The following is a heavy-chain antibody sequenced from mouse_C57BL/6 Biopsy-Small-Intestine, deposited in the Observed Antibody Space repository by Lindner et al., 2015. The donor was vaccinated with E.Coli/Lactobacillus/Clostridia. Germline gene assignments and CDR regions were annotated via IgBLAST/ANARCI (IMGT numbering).Heavy chain of an antibody. CDR2: INPNNGIT. Sequence: VQLQESGPDLVKPGPSVKISCKASGYRFTDYYMNWVKQSHGKSLEWIGDINPNNGITKYNQKFKGKATLTVDKSSSTAYMELRSLTSEDSAVYYCARSPTGYYFDYWGQGTTLTVSS. CDR1: GYRFTDYY. D-gene: IGHD4-1*02. V-gene: IGHV1-26*01. CDR3: ARSPTGYYFDY. J-gene: IGHJ2*01.